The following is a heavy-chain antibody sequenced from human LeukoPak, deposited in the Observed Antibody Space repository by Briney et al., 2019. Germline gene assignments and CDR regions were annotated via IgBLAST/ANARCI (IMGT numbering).Heavy chain of an antibody. D-gene: IGHD2-2*01. J-gene: IGHJ5*02. V-gene: IGHV4-39*07. CDR1: GGSISSGSYY. CDR2: INHSGST. Sequence: PSETLSLTCTVSGGSISSGSYYWSWIRQPPGKGLEWIGEINHSGSTNYNPSLKSRVTISVDTSKNQFSLKLSSVTAADTAVYYCARGRGNLWCSTSCLNWFDPWGQGTLVTVSS. CDR3: ARGRGNLWCSTSCLNWFDP.